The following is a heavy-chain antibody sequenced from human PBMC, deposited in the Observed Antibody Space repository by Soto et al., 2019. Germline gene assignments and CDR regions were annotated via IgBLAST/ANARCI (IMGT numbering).Heavy chain of an antibody. V-gene: IGHV3-74*01. Sequence: GGSLRLSCAASGFTFSGNWMHWVRQAPGKGLVWVSRINSAGSSTTYADSVKGRFSMSRDNAKNTLYLQMNSLRAEDTAVYYCARESSGSYYVDYWGQGTLVTVSS. D-gene: IGHD1-26*01. J-gene: IGHJ4*02. CDR2: INSAGSST. CDR1: GFTFSGNW. CDR3: ARESSGSYYVDY.